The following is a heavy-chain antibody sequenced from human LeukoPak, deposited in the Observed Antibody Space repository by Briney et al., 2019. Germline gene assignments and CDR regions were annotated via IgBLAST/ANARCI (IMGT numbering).Heavy chain of an antibody. J-gene: IGHJ4*02. CDR1: GFAFSSYS. D-gene: IGHD3-3*01. V-gene: IGHV3-21*01. CDR2: ISSSSSYI. CDR3: ASPTNFWSG. Sequence: PGGSLRLSCAVSGFAFSSYSMNWVRQAPGKGLEWVSSISSSSSYIYYADSVKGRFTISRDNAKNSLYLQMNSLRAEDTAVYYCASPTNFWSGWGQGTLVTVSS.